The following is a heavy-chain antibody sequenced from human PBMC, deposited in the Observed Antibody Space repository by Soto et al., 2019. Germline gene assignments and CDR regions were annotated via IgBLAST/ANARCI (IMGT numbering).Heavy chain of an antibody. J-gene: IGHJ4*02. D-gene: IGHD2-15*01. CDR3: AKGFCDTGSCFPSDQ. Sequence: QLVESGGGWLQPGGSLRLSCSASGFTFNRYAMTWVRQAPGKGVGWVSGIGARGGEKKLADSVKGRFAISSDNSKNTVFLQIKSLRAEDTAMYFCAKGFCDTGSCFPSDQWGQGTLVTVSS. CDR2: IGARGGEK. CDR1: GFTFNRYA. V-gene: IGHV3-23*04.